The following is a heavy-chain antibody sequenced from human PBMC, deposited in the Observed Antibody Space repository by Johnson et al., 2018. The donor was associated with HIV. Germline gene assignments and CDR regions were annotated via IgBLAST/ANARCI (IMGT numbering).Heavy chain of an antibody. CDR3: TTDDAPSYGDYGEAFDI. V-gene: IGHV3-15*01. CDR2: IKSKTEGETT. J-gene: IGHJ3*02. CDR1: GFTFSNAW. D-gene: IGHD4-17*01. Sequence: VQLVESGGGLVKPGGSLRLSCAASGFTFSNAWINWVRQAPGKGLEWVGRIKSKTEGETTDYAAPVKGRFTISRDDSKNTLYLQMNRLKTEDTAVYYCTTDDAPSYGDYGEAFDIWGQGTMVTVSS.